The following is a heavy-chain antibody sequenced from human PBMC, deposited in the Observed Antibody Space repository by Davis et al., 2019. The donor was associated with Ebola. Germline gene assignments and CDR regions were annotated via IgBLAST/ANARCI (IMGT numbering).Heavy chain of an antibody. Sequence: LKISCAASGFTFSSYSMNWVRQAPGKGLEWVSHVGASGDHISYADSVKGRFIISRDNAHNSLYLQLNSLRDEDTAVYFCARRILSPSRGGMDVWGRGTTVIVSS. CDR2: VGASGDHI. CDR1: GFTFSSYS. J-gene: IGHJ6*02. CDR3: ARRILSPSRGGMDV. V-gene: IGHV3-48*02. D-gene: IGHD2/OR15-2a*01.